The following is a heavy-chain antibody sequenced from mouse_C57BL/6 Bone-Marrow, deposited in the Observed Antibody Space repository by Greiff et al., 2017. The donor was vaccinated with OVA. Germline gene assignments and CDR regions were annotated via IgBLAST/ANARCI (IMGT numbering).Heavy chain of an antibody. CDR2: IDPSDSYT. D-gene: IGHD1-1*01. Sequence: VKQSCKASGYTFTSYWMQWVKQRPGQGLEWIGEIDPSDSYTNYNQKFKGKATLTVDTSSSTAYMQLSSLTSEDSAVYYCARPPYYYGRDYWGQGTTLTVSS. CDR1: GYTFTSYW. CDR3: ARPPYYYGRDY. V-gene: IGHV1-50*01. J-gene: IGHJ2*01.